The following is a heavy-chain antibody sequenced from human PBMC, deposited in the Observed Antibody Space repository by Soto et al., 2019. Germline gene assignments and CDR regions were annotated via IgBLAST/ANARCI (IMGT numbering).Heavy chain of an antibody. J-gene: IGHJ6*02. CDR1: GGSISSGGYS. Sequence: QLQLQESGSGLVKPSQTLSLTCAVSGGSISSGGYSWSWIRQPPGKGLEWIGYIYHSGSTYDNPSHKSRVTISGDRSKNQFSLKLSSVTAADTAVYYCARTFYYYGMDVWGQGTTVTVSS. V-gene: IGHV4-30-2*01. CDR2: IYHSGST. CDR3: ARTFYYYGMDV.